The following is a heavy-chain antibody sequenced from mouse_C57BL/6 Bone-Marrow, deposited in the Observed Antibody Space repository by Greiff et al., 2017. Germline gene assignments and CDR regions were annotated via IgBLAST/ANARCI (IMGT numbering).Heavy chain of an antibody. Sequence: VQLQESGAELVKPGASVKISCKASGYAFSSYWMNWVKQRPGKGLEWIGQIFPGDGATNYNGTFKGQATLTADQSYSTAYMQLISLTSEDSAVYFCARDYGSSYWYFDVWGTGTTVTVSS. D-gene: IGHD1-1*01. CDR1: GYAFSSYW. J-gene: IGHJ1*03. CDR2: IFPGDGAT. V-gene: IGHV1-80*01. CDR3: ARDYGSSYWYFDV.